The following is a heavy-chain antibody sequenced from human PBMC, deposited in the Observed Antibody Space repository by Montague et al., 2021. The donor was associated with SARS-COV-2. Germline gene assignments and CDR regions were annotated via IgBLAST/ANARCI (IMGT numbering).Heavy chain of an antibody. CDR1: GGTAITDTLY. V-gene: IGHV4-39*07. J-gene: IGHJ4*02. CDR3: VRDSRLNCFDY. CDR2: VSYSGST. Sequence: SETLSLTCSASGGTAITDTLYWGWVRHSPGKGLEWLGSVSYSGSTYYNPSVKSRVAVSLDTSRTQCSLRLNSLTAADAAVYYCVRDSRLNCFDYWGRGILVAVSS.